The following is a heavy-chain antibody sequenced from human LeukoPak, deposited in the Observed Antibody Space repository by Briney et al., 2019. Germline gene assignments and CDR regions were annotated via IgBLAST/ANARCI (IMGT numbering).Heavy chain of an antibody. V-gene: IGHV3-7*04. Sequence: GRSLRLSCTTSGVNFSDSRITWVRQAPGKRLEWVANINRDGTEKRFLASVEGRFTISRDNAKNSLDLQMRSLRPQDTAVYFCVRGDWYFDYWGQGILVTVSP. D-gene: IGHD2-21*01. CDR3: VRGDWYFDY. J-gene: IGHJ4*02. CDR1: GVNFSDSR. CDR2: INRDGTEK.